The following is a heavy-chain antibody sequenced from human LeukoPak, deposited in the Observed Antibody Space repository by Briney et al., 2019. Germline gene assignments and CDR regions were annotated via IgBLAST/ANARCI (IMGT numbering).Heavy chain of an antibody. Sequence: PGGSLRLSCAASGFTLSNYNMNWVRQAPGKGLEWLSGVSPPGGGTYYADSVKGRFTISRDDSKNTLSLQMNSLRVEDTAVYYCARDLAWGAFDYWGQGTLVTVSS. CDR2: VSPPGGGT. CDR3: ARDLAWGAFDY. J-gene: IGHJ4*02. V-gene: IGHV3-23*01. CDR1: GFTLSNYN. D-gene: IGHD7-27*01.